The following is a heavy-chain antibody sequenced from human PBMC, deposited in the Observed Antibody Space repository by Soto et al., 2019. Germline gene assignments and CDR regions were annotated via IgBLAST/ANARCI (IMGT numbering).Heavy chain of an antibody. V-gene: IGHV1-2*02. Sequence: ASVKVSCKASGYTFSDYYMHWVRQAPGQGLEWMGWISPKSGGTEYAQQFQGRVTMTTDTSTSTAYMELSNLRSDDTAIYYCARGPRKQLWFPFAFCGQRTLVTVSS. CDR1: GYTFSDYY. J-gene: IGHJ4*02. CDR3: ARGPRKQLWFPFAF. D-gene: IGHD5-18*01. CDR2: ISPKSGGT.